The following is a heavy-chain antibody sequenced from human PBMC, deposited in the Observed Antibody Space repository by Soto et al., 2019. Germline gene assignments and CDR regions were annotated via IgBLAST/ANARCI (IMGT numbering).Heavy chain of an antibody. D-gene: IGHD1-26*01. CDR1: GGSISSYY. V-gene: IGHV4-59*01. CDR2: IYYSGST. CDR3: ARDFVEYSGSPQARGFDY. J-gene: IGHJ4*02. Sequence: TSETLSLTCTVSGGSISSYYWSWIRQPPGKGLEWIGYIYYSGSTNYNPSLKSRVTISVDTSKNQFSLKLSSVTAADTAVYYCARDFVEYSGSPQARGFDYWGQGTLVTVSS.